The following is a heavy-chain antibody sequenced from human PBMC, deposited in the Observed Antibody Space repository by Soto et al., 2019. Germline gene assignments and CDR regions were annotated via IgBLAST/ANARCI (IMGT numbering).Heavy chain of an antibody. D-gene: IGHD2-2*01. CDR3: ARGRVVVPAAVMSNCIDP. Sequence: PSETLPLTCAISGAPITLGDYSLNWIRQPPGKGLEWIGYIFHGGSTYYNPSLRSRVTISVDRSRTQFSLKMSSVTAADTAVYYCARGRVVVPAAVMSNCIDPWRQGARGTAP. V-gene: IGHV4-30-2*01. J-gene: IGHJ5*02. CDR1: GAPITLGDYS. CDR2: IFHGGST.